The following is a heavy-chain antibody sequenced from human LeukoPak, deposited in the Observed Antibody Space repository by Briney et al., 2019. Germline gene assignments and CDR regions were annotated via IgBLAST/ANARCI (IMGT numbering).Heavy chain of an antibody. J-gene: IGHJ4*02. V-gene: IGHV3-48*03. CDR1: GFTFSSYE. D-gene: IGHD6-13*01. CDR3: ARGRQQLYDY. CDR2: ISSSGSTI. Sequence: PGGSLRLPCAASGFTFSSYEMNWVRQAPGKGLEWVSYISSSGSTIYYADSVKGRFTISRDNAKNSLYLQMNSLRAEDTAVYYCARGRQQLYDYWGQGTLVTVSS.